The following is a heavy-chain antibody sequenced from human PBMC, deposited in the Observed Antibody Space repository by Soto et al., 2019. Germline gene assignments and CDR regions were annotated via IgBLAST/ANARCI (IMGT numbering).Heavy chain of an antibody. CDR3: AREGFSGYEALDY. V-gene: IGHV4-59*01. Sequence: QVHLQESGPGLLKPSETLSLTCSVYGCPIRSYYLSWVRQAHGKGLEWIAYIAYTGITGYNPSLRSRVTISGDTSQNVFSLKMTSVTAADTAVYYCAREGFSGYEALDYWGQGILVTVSS. D-gene: IGHD5-12*01. CDR1: GCPIRSYY. J-gene: IGHJ4*02. CDR2: IAYTGIT.